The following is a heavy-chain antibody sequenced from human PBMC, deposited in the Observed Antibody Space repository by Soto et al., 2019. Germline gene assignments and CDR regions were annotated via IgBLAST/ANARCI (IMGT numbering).Heavy chain of an antibody. CDR3: ARHPTGYCSSTSCYAGGNY. CDR1: GGSISSSSYY. CDR2: IYYSGST. V-gene: IGHV4-39*01. Sequence: QLQLQESGPGLVKPSETLSLTCTVSGGSISSSSYYWGWIRQPPGKGLEWIGSIYYSGSTYYNPSLNGRITISVDTSKNQCSLKLSSLSAADTAVYYCARHPTGYCSSTSCYAGGNYWGQGTLVTVSS. J-gene: IGHJ4*02. D-gene: IGHD2-2*01.